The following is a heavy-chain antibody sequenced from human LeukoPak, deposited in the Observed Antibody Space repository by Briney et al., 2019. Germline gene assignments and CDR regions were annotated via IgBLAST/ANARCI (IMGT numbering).Heavy chain of an antibody. Sequence: SETLSLTCSVSSDPFTNYFWSWVRQPPGKGLEWIGDVYFDGTTNYNPSLMSRVTISVNATKNQFSLRLNSVTALDTAVYFCARLTVGLYFDAWGQGALVTVSA. CDR3: ARLTVGLYFDA. D-gene: IGHD2-21*02. CDR2: VYFDGTT. V-gene: IGHV4-59*08. CDR1: SDPFTNYF. J-gene: IGHJ4*02.